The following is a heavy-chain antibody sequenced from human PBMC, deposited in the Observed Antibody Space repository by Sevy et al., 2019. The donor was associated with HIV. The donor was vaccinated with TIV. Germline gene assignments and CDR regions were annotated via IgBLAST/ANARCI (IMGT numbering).Heavy chain of an antibody. V-gene: IGHV1-24*01. Sequence: ASVKVSCKVSGYTLSKLSMHWVRKAPGKGLEWMGSFDPENGETLYAQKLQGRVTMTEETSIDTAYMELNSLRSEDTAVYYCATTKDYYESSGCPFDYWGQGTLVTVSS. CDR1: GYTLSKLS. J-gene: IGHJ4*02. D-gene: IGHD3-22*01. CDR2: FDPENGET. CDR3: ATTKDYYESSGCPFDY.